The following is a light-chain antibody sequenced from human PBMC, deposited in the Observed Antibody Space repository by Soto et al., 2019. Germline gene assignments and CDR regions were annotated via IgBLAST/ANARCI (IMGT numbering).Light chain of an antibody. CDR2: SAS. J-gene: IGKJ1*01. CDR1: QTVSQF. Sequence: DVQMTQSPSSLSASVGDRVTIACRASQTVSQFVNWYQQKPGKVPDLLIYSASTLYSGVPSRFSGSGSGTEFTLTISNLQPEDFATYYCQQTYSLPRTFAQGTKVE. CDR3: QQTYSLPRT. V-gene: IGKV1-39*01.